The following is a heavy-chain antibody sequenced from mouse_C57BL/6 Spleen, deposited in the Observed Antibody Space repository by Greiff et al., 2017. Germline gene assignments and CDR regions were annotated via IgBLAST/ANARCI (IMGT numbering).Heavy chain of an antibody. D-gene: IGHD1-1*01. Sequence: QVQLQQPGTELVKPGASVKLSCKASGYTFTSYWMHWVKQRPGQGLELIGNINPSNGGTNYNEKFKSKATLTVDKSSSTAYMQLSSLTSEDSAVYYCASGDGSSLYAMDYWGQGTSVTVSS. J-gene: IGHJ4*01. CDR2: INPSNGGT. V-gene: IGHV1-53*01. CDR1: GYTFTSYW. CDR3: ASGDGSSLYAMDY.